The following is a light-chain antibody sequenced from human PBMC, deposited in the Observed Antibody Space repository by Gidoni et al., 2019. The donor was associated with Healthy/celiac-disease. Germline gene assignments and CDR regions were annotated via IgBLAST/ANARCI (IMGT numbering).Light chain of an antibody. V-gene: IGKV3-20*01. CDR3: QQYGSSPPFT. CDR2: GAS. J-gene: IGKJ3*01. Sequence: EIVLTQSPGTLSLSPGERATLSCRASQSVSNSYLAWYQQKPGQAPRLLIYGASSRATGIPDRFSGSGSGTDFTLTISRLEPEDFAVYYCQQYGSSPPFTFGPXTKVDIK. CDR1: QSVSNSY.